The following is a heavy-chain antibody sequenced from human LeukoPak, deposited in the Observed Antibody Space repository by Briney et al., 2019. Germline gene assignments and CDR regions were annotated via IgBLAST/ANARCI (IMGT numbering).Heavy chain of an antibody. CDR2: IFDAGRT. D-gene: IGHD6-19*01. CDR1: GFTVGGTY. J-gene: IGHJ4*02. CDR3: AGATKWLAHDF. V-gene: IGHV3-53*01. Sequence: GGSLRLSCAASGFTVGGTYMSWVRQAAGKGRQWVSTIFDAGRTTYADSVQGRFTISRDSYMNTLFLQMNSLRADDTAVYYCAGATKWLAHDFWGQGILVTVSS.